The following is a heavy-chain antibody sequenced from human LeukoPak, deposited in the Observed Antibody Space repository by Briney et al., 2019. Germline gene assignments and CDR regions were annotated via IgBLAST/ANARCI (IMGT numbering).Heavy chain of an antibody. Sequence: GGSLRLSCAASGFTFSGSAMHWVRQASGKGLEWVGRIRSKANSYATAYAASVKGRFTISRDNSKDTLYLQMSSVRVDDTAVYYCARDRGRYYDSRGFYWGYYFDSWGQGILVTVST. CDR2: IRSKANSYAT. D-gene: IGHD3-22*01. V-gene: IGHV3-73*01. CDR3: ARDRGRYYDSRGFYWGYYFDS. CDR1: GFTFSGSA. J-gene: IGHJ4*02.